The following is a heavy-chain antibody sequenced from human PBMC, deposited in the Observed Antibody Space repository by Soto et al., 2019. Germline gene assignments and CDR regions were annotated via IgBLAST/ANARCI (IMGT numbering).Heavy chain of an antibody. CDR2: IFPSDSDT. CDR1: GYRFTSYW. Sequence: GESLKISCRTSGYRFTSYWIAWVRQMPGKGLVWMGIIFPSDSDTRYSPSFQGQVTISADRSTSTVFLQWASLKASDTAEYFCARKDKSGYFNWFDPWGQGTLVTVSS. CDR3: ARKDKSGYFNWFDP. V-gene: IGHV5-51*01. J-gene: IGHJ5*02. D-gene: IGHD3-22*01.